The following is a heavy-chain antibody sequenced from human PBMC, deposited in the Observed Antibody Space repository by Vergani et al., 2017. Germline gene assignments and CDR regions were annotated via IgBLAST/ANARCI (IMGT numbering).Heavy chain of an antibody. CDR1: GFTFSSYS. D-gene: IGHD5-18*01. V-gene: IGHV3-21*01. Sequence: EVQLVESGGGLVKPGGSLRLSCAASGFTFSSYSMNWVRQAPGKGLEWVSSISSSSSYIYYADSVKGRFTISRDNAKNSLYLQMNSLRAEDTAVYYCASPRGYSPRRAPRYYGMDVWGQGTTVTVSS. CDR2: ISSSSSYI. CDR3: ASPRGYSPRRAPRYYGMDV. J-gene: IGHJ6*02.